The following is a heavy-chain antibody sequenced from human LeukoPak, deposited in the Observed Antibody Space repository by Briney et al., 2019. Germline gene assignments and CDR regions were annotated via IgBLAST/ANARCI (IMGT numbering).Heavy chain of an antibody. CDR3: ARAGTYYGGNGH. V-gene: IGHV1-18*04. Sequence: ASVKVSCKASGYTFTGYYMHWVRQAPGQGLEWMGWISAYNGNTNYAQKLQGRVTMTTDTSTSTAYMELRSLRSDDTAVYYCARAGTYYGGNGHWGQGTLVTVSS. D-gene: IGHD4-23*01. J-gene: IGHJ4*02. CDR1: GYTFTGYY. CDR2: ISAYNGNT.